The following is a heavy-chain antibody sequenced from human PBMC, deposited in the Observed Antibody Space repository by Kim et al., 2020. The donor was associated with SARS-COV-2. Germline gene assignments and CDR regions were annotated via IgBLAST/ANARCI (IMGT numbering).Heavy chain of an antibody. Sequence: SETLSLTCAVYGGSFSGYYWSWIRQPPGKGLEWIGEINHTGGTNYNPSLKSRVTISVDTSKHQFSLKLGSVTAAYTAVYYCAGEVDYHGSGSLWGQGTLV. V-gene: IGHV4-34*01. J-gene: IGHJ4*02. D-gene: IGHD3-10*01. CDR3: AGEVDYHGSGSL. CDR2: INHTGGT. CDR1: GGSFSGYY.